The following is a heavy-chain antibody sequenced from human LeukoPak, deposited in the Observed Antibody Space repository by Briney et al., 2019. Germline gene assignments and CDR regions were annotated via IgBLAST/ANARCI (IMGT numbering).Heavy chain of an antibody. V-gene: IGHV3-48*03. CDR3: ARECYGSGPADAFDI. CDR1: GFTFSSYE. CDR2: ISSSGSTI. D-gene: IGHD3-10*01. J-gene: IGHJ3*02. Sequence: PGGSLRLSCAASGFTFSSYEMNWVRQAPGKGLEWVSYISSSGSTIYYAGSVKGRFTISRDNAQNSLYLQMNSLRAEDTAVYYCARECYGSGPADAFDIWGQGTMVTVSS.